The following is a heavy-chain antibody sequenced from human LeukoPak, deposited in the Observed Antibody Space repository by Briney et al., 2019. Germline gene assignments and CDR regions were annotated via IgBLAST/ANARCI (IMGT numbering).Heavy chain of an antibody. V-gene: IGHV3-66*02. CDR1: GFTVSSNY. Sequence: GGSLRLSCAASGFTVSSNYMSWVRQAPGKGLEWVSVIYSGGSTYYADSVKGRFTISRDNSKNTLYLQMNSLRAEDTAVYYCARCLRGRSYYVQYYFDYWGQGTLVTVSS. CDR2: IYSGGST. D-gene: IGHD1-26*01. J-gene: IGHJ4*02. CDR3: ARCLRGRSYYVQYYFDY.